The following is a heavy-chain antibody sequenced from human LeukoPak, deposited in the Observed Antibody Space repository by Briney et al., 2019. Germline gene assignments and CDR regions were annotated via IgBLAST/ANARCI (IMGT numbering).Heavy chain of an antibody. CDR3: ARATGFGSGIAGARGAPKYYFDY. CDR1: GYTFTSYG. V-gene: IGHV1-18*01. Sequence: AASVKVSCKASGYTFTSYGISWVRQAPGQGLEWMGWISPYNGNTDYAQNLQGRLTMTTDTSTSTAYMEVRSLRSDDTAVYYCARATGFGSGIAGARGAPKYYFDYWGQGTLVTVSS. J-gene: IGHJ4*02. CDR2: ISPYNGNT. D-gene: IGHD6-13*01.